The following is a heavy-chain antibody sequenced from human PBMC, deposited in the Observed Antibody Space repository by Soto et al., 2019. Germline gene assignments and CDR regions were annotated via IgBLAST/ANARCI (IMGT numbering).Heavy chain of an antibody. J-gene: IGHJ6*02. CDR3: AKDRPGITGTTDAMDV. Sequence: GGSLRPSCAASGFTFSSYGMHWVRQAPGKGLEWVAVISYDGSNKYYADSVKGRFTISRDNSKNTLYLQMNSLIAEDAAVYYCAKDRPGITGTTDAMDVWGQGTTVTVSS. CDR1: GFTFSSYG. CDR2: ISYDGSNK. D-gene: IGHD1-7*01. V-gene: IGHV3-30*18.